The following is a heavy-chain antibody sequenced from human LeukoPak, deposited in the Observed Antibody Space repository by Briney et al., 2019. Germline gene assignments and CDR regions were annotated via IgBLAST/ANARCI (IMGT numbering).Heavy chain of an antibody. CDR1: GGSISSGDYY. D-gene: IGHD6-19*01. V-gene: IGHV4-30-4*01. CDR3: ARQWLQADYFDY. CDR2: IYYSGNT. J-gene: IGHJ4*02. Sequence: SETLSLTCTVSGGSISSGDYYWSWIRQPPGRGLEWIGYIYYSGNTYYNPSLKSRVTISVDTSKNQFSLKLSSVTAADTAVYYCARQWLQADYFDYWGQGTLVTVSS.